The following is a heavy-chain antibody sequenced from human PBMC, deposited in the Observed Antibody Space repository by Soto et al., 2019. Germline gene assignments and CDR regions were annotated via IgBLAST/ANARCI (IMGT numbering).Heavy chain of an antibody. D-gene: IGHD3-16*01. Sequence: PSETLSLTCAVYGGSFSGYYWSWIRQPPGKGLEWIGEINHSGSTNYNPSLKSRVTISVDTSKNQFSLKLSSVTAADTAVYYCARTFYDYVWGSNQIGNWFDPWGQGTLVTVSS. CDR3: ARTFYDYVWGSNQIGNWFDP. V-gene: IGHV4-34*01. CDR2: INHSGST. J-gene: IGHJ5*02. CDR1: GGSFSGYY.